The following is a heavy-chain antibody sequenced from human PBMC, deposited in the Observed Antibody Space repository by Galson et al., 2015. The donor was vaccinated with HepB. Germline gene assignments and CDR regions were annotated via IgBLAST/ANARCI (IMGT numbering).Heavy chain of an antibody. CDR1: GGTFTIYP. D-gene: IGHD2-2*01. Sequence: SVKVSCKASGGTFTIYPLSWVRQAPGQGLEWMGGIIPLSGTANYAQKFQGRVTITAAESTSTAYMELRSLRFEDTAVYYCARDSQVPAANLPYYYNMDVWGQGTTVTVSS. CDR2: IIPLSGTA. J-gene: IGHJ6*02. V-gene: IGHV1-69*13. CDR3: ARDSQVPAANLPYYYNMDV.